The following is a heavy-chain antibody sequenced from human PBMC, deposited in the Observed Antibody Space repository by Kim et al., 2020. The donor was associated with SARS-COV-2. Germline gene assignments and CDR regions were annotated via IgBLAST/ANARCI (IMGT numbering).Heavy chain of an antibody. Sequence: SETLSLTCTVSGGSISSGGYYWSWIRQHPGKGLEWIGYIYYSGSTYDNPSLKSRVTISVDTSKNQFSLKLSSVTAADTAVYYCARASSTTIFGVVIIGHLDYWGQGTLVTGSS. CDR3: ARASSTTIFGVVIIGHLDY. D-gene: IGHD3-3*01. CDR1: GGSISSGGYY. CDR2: IYYSGST. V-gene: IGHV4-31*03. J-gene: IGHJ4*02.